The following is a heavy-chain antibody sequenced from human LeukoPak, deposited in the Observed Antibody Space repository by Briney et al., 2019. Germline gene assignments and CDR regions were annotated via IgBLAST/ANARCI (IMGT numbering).Heavy chain of an antibody. V-gene: IGHV1-18*01. Sequence: ASVKVSCKASGYTFTSYGISWVRQAPGQGLEWMGWISAYNGNTNYAQKLQGRVTMTTDTSTSTAYMELRSLGSDDTAVYYCARVLLWFGESPAYFDYWGQGTLVTVSS. CDR3: ARVLLWFGESPAYFDY. D-gene: IGHD3-10*01. CDR2: ISAYNGNT. CDR1: GYTFTSYG. J-gene: IGHJ4*02.